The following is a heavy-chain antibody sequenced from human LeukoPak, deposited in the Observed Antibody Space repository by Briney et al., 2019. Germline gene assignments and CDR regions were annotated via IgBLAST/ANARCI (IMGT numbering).Heavy chain of an antibody. J-gene: IGHJ4*02. Sequence: GGSLRLSCAASGFTFNNYAMSWVRQAPGKGLEWVSTMSGTSYSTFYADSVKGRFTISRDNSKNSLSLQMNSLRAEDTALYYCAKDGKNYFDYWGQGTLVTVSS. CDR1: GFTFNNYA. CDR3: AKDGKNYFDY. CDR2: MSGTSYST. V-gene: IGHV3-43*02.